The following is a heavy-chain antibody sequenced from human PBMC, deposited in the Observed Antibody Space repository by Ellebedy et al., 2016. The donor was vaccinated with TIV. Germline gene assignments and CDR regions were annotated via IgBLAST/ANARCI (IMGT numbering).Heavy chain of an antibody. D-gene: IGHD3-10*01. CDR2: ISYHGSDK. CDR3: ARDPDAFGDQYFDL. J-gene: IGHJ5*01. V-gene: IGHV3-30*04. Sequence: GESLKISCAASGFNFNSYALHWVRQAPGKGLEWVSLISYHGSDKYYADSVKGRFTISRDNAKNTLDLHMNNLRTEDTAVYYCARDPDAFGDQYFDLWGQGTLVIVSS. CDR1: GFNFNSYA.